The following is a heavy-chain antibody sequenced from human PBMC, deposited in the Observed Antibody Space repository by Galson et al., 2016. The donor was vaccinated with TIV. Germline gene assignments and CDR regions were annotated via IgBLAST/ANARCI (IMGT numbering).Heavy chain of an antibody. CDR2: VRSKANNYAT. CDR3: ARVNVVLDY. V-gene: IGHV3-72*01. D-gene: IGHD6-6*01. Sequence: SLRLSCAASGFTFSDHYMDWVRQAPGKGLEWIGRVRSKANNYATLYAASVKGRFTISRDDSKNSLFLQINSLQTEDTAVYYCARVNVVLDYWGQGTLVTVSS. J-gene: IGHJ4*02. CDR1: GFTFSDHY.